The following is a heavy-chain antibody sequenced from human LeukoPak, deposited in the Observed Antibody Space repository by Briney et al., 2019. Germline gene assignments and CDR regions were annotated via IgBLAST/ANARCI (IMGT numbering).Heavy chain of an antibody. D-gene: IGHD2-2*01. CDR2: MYPIDSST. Sequence: GESLNISCKGSGYSFTSYWIGWVRQMPGKGLEGIGNMYPIDSSTSSSPSFQGQSTLSADKSSSPAYMQWSRLKGSDTAMYYCARRPLHCSSTACSAEGGDYWGQGTLVTVS. V-gene: IGHV5-51*01. CDR1: GYSFTSYW. CDR3: ARRPLHCSSTACSAEGGDY. J-gene: IGHJ4*02.